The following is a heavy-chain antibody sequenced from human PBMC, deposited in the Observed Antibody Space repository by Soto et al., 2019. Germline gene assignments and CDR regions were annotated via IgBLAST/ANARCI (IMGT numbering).Heavy chain of an antibody. D-gene: IGHD6-6*01. CDR2: IDPSDSYT. Sequence: PGESLKISCNGSGYSFTIYWISWVRQMPGKGLEWMGRIDPSDSYTNYSPSFQGHVTISADKSISTAYLQWSSLKASDTAMYYCARLGEAPHGMDVWGQGTTVTVSS. J-gene: IGHJ6*02. V-gene: IGHV5-10-1*01. CDR1: GYSFTIYW. CDR3: ARLGEAPHGMDV.